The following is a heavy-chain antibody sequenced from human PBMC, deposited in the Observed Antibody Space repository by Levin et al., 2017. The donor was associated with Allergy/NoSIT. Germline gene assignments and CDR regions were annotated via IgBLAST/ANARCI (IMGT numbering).Heavy chain of an antibody. J-gene: IGHJ4*02. V-gene: IGHV4-61*01. CDR3: ARWSYAVPDAAFDS. CDR1: GGSVSSGSYY. Sequence: SETLSLTCTVSGGSVSSGSYYWSWIRQSPGKGLEWIAYTHYSGDTNYNPSLKSRVTISLDTSKNQFSLKVRSVTAADTAVYYCARWSYAVPDAAFDSWGQGTLVTVSS. CDR2: THYSGDT. D-gene: IGHD2-2*01.